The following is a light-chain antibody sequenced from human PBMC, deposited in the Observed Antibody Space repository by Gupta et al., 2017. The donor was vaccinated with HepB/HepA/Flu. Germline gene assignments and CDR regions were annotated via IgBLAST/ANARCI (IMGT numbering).Light chain of an antibody. CDR1: QSISSS. V-gene: IGKV3-15*01. Sequence: LMTQSPATLPVSPGDRATLSCRASQSISSSLAWYHQKPGQDPRLLIHAAATSATSSPARFSGSGAGTEVTLTISSRQSEDVATNYCQQVNNWPRTFGQGTKVEIK. J-gene: IGKJ1*01. CDR3: QQVNNWPRT. CDR2: AAA.